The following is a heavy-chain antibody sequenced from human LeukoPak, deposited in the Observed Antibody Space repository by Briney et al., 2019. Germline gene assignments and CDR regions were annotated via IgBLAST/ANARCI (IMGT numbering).Heavy chain of an antibody. CDR2: IYSGGTT. D-gene: IGHD4-17*01. CDR3: ARGQSGDPAFDI. CDR1: GFTVSTNY. Sequence: GGSLRLSCAASGFTVSTNYMTWVRQAPVKGLEWVSVIYSGGTTYYADSVKGRFTISRDNSKNTLYLQMNSLRAEDTAVYYCARGQSGDPAFDIWGQGTLVTVSS. J-gene: IGHJ3*02. V-gene: IGHV3-53*01.